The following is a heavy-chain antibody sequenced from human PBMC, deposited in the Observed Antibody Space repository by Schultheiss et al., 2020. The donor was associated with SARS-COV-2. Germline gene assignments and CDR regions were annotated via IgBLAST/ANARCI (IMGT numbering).Heavy chain of an antibody. CDR2: ISWNSGSI. D-gene: IGHD2-2*02. CDR3: AKDDMLGYCSSTSCYRYGMDV. J-gene: IGHJ6*02. CDR1: AFNFSSYW. V-gene: IGHV3-23*01. Sequence: GESLKISCAASAFNFSSYWMHWVRQAPGKGLEWVSGISWNSGSIGYADSVKGRFTISRDNSKNTLYLQMNSLRAEDTAVYYCAKDDMLGYCSSTSCYRYGMDVWGQGTTVTVSS.